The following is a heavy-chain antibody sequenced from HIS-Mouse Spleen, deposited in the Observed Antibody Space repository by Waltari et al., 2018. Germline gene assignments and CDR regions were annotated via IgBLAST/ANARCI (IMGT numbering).Heavy chain of an antibody. CDR2: IYYSGST. CDR1: GGSISSSSYY. CDR3: AREIPYSSSWYDWYFDL. J-gene: IGHJ2*01. D-gene: IGHD6-13*01. V-gene: IGHV4-39*07. Sequence: QLQLQESGPGLVKPSETLSLTCTVSGGSISSSSYYWGWLRQPPGKGLEWIGSIYYSGSTYYNASLKGRVTISVATSQNQFSLKLSSVTAADTAVYYCAREIPYSSSWYDWYFDLWGRGTLVTVSS.